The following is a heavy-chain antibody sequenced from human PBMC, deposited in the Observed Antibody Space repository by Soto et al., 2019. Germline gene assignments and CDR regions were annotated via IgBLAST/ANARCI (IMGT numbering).Heavy chain of an antibody. J-gene: IGHJ5*02. CDR1: GFTFSSYA. Sequence: EVQLVESGGGLVQPGGSLRLSCAASGFTFSSYAMHWVRQAPGKGLEYVSTISSNGGSTYYANSVKGRFTISRDNSKNSPYLQMGSLRAEDMAVYYCARAGDYVWGGGGPWFDPWGQGTLVTVSS. CDR3: ARAGDYVWGGGGPWFDP. CDR2: ISSNGGST. D-gene: IGHD3-16*01. V-gene: IGHV3-64*01.